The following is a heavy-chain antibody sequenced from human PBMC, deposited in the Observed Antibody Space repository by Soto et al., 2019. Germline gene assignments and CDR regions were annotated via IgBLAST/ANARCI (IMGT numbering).Heavy chain of an antibody. J-gene: IGHJ5*02. CDR3: TTGLTIFGVVIDP. V-gene: IGHV3-15*01. CDR1: GFTFSNAL. CDR2: IKSKTDGGTT. Sequence: EVQLVESGGGLVKPGGSLRLSGAASGFTFSNALRSWVRQAPGKGLEWVGRIKSKTDGGTTDYAAPVKGRFTISRDDSKNTLYLQMNSLKTEDTAVYYCTTGLTIFGVVIDPWGQGTLVTVSS. D-gene: IGHD3-3*01.